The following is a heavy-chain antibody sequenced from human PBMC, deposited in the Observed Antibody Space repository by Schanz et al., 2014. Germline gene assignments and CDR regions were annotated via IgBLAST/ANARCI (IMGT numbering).Heavy chain of an antibody. D-gene: IGHD5-12*01. CDR2: ISAYNGHT. CDR3: ARGMAGYDWPDF. CDR1: GYPFTSDD. Sequence: QVQLVQSGAEVKKPGASVKVSCRASGYPFTSDDITWVRQAPGQGLEWMGWISAYNGHTDYAQKLQGRVTMTADTSTSTAYMEFPSLRPDDTAVFYCARGMAGYDWPDFWGQGTLVTVSS. J-gene: IGHJ4*02. V-gene: IGHV1-18*01.